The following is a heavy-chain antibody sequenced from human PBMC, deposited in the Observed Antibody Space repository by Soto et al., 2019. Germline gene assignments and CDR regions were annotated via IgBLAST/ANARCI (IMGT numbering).Heavy chain of an antibody. CDR3: AKGYRADTTKCNNVD. V-gene: IGHV3-66*01. D-gene: IGHD1-26*01. CDR1: GFTVSSKY. CDR2: ISSGGST. J-gene: IGHJ4*02. Sequence: VGSLRLSCAASGFTVSSKYMRWGRQARGKGLEWVSVISSGGSTYYADSVKGRFTTSRDNTKNTLYLQMNSLRVQDTAVHDRAKGYRADTTKCNNVDWVQGTLVTVST.